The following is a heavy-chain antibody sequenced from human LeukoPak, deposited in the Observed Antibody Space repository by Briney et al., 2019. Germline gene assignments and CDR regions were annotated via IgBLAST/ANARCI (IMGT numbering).Heavy chain of an antibody. J-gene: IGHJ4*02. CDR1: GYTFTSYG. CDR3: ARVTMVRGVIIHRYFDY. Sequence: GASVKVSCKASGYTFTSYGISWVRQAPGQGLEWMGWISAYNGNTNYAQKLQGRVTMTTDTSTSTDYMELRSLRSDDTAVYYCARVTMVRGVIIHRYFDYWGQGTLVTVSS. V-gene: IGHV1-18*01. D-gene: IGHD3-10*01. CDR2: ISAYNGNT.